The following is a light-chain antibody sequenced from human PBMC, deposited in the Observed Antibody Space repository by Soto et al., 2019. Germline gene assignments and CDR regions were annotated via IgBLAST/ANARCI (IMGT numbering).Light chain of an antibody. CDR2: DVS. CDR1: SSDVGVYNY. J-gene: IGLJ1*01. Sequence: QSALAQPRSVSGSPGQSVTISCTGTSSDVGVYNYVSWYQQYPGKAPKIMIYDVSKRPSGVPDRFSGSKSGNTASLTISGLQAEDEADYYCSSYTSSSTLYVFGTGTKVTVL. CDR3: SSYTSSSTLYV. V-gene: IGLV2-11*01.